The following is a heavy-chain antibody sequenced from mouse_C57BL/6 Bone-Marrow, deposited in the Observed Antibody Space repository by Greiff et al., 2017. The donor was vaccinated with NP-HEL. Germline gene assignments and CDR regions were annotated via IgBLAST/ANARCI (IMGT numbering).Heavy chain of an antibody. D-gene: IGHD3-2*02. CDR3: ARGGRQLRLDYAMDY. Sequence: QVQLKQPGAELVKPGASVKMSCKASGYTFTSYWITWVKQRPGQGLEWIGDIYPGSGSTNYNEKFKSKATLTVDPSSSTAYMQLSSLTSEDSAVYYCARGGRQLRLDYAMDYWGQGTSVTVSS. V-gene: IGHV1-55*01. CDR2: IYPGSGST. J-gene: IGHJ4*01. CDR1: GYTFTSYW.